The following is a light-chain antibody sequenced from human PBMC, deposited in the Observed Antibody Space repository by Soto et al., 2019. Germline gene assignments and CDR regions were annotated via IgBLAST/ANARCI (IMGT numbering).Light chain of an antibody. V-gene: IGLV1-40*01. Sequence: QSVLTQPPSVSGAPGQRVTISCTGSSSNIGAGYDVHWYQQLPGTAPQLLIYVNTNRPSGVPDRFSDSKSGTSASLAITGLQAEDEADYYCQSYDSSLSAVVFGGGTKVTVL. J-gene: IGLJ2*01. CDR1: SSNIGAGYD. CDR2: VNT. CDR3: QSYDSSLSAVV.